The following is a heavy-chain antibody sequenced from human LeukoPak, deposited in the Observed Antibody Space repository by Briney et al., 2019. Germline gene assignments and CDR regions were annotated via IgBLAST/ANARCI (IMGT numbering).Heavy chain of an antibody. Sequence: SETLSLTCTVSGGSISSYYWSWIRQPPGKGLEWIGYIYYSGSTNYNPSLKSRVTISVDTSKNQFSLKLSSVTAADTAVYYCASGIAAAGNYYYYMDVWGKGTTVTVSS. CDR2: IYYSGST. J-gene: IGHJ6*03. D-gene: IGHD6-13*01. CDR3: ASGIAAAGNYYYYMDV. V-gene: IGHV4-59*01. CDR1: GGSISSYY.